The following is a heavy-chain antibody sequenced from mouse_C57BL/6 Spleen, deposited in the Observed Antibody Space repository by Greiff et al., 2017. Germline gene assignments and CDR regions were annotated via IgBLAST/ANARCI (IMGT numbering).Heavy chain of an antibody. Sequence: EVKLMESGGGLVQPGGSLKLSCAASGFTFSDYGMAWVRQAPRKGPEWVAFISNLAYSIYYADTVTGRFTISRENAKNTLYLEMSSLRSEDTAMYYCAREDDGSWFAYWGQGTLVTVSA. D-gene: IGHD2-3*01. CDR3: AREDDGSWFAY. CDR1: GFTFSDYG. V-gene: IGHV5-15*01. J-gene: IGHJ3*01. CDR2: ISNLAYSI.